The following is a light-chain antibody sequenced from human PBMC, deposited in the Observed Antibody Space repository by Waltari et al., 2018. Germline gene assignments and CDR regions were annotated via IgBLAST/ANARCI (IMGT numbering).Light chain of an antibody. CDR1: ALPKKY. J-gene: IGLJ1*01. V-gene: IGLV3-10*01. CDR2: EDS. Sequence: SHELKQLLTVSVSPGQKARITCPGDALPKKYAYWYQQKSGQTPVLVIYEDSNRPSGYPERFSVSSSGTMATLTISGAQVEDEADYSCYSTDSSCNRMAFGTGTKVTVL. CDR3: YSTDSSCNRMA.